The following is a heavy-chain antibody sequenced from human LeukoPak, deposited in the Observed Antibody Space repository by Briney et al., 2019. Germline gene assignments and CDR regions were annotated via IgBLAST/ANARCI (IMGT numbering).Heavy chain of an antibody. D-gene: IGHD2-15*01. J-gene: IGHJ4*02. Sequence: PSETLSLTCAVYGGSFSGYYWSWIRQPPGKGLEWIGEINHSGSTNYDPSLKSRVTISVDTSKNQFSLKLSSVTAADTAVYYCARGGARDLHHYYFDYWGQGTLVTVSS. V-gene: IGHV4-34*01. CDR1: GGSFSGYY. CDR2: INHSGST. CDR3: ARGGARDLHHYYFDY.